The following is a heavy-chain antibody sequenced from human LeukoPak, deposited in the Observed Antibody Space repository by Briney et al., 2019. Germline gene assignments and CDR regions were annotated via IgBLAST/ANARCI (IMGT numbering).Heavy chain of an antibody. V-gene: IGHV4-59*06. CDR1: GGSISSYY. Sequence: PSETLSLTCTVSGGSISSYYWSWIRQHPGKGLEWIGYIYYSGSTYYNPSLKSRVTISVDTSKNQFSLKLSSVTAADTAVYYCASGSLLTADTPGDIDYWGQGTLVTVSS. J-gene: IGHJ4*02. CDR2: IYYSGST. CDR3: ASGSLLTADTPGDIDY. D-gene: IGHD6-13*01.